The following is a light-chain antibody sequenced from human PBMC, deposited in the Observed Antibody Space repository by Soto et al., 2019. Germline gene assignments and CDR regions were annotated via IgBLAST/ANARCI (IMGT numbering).Light chain of an antibody. CDR2: DVN. CDR1: SSDVGFYNY. CDR3: SSYTSSSTVV. V-gene: IGLV2-14*01. J-gene: IGLJ2*01. Sequence: QSALTQPASVSGSPGQSITISCTGTSSDVGFYNYVSWYQQHPGKDPKLLIYDVNNRPSGVSNRFSGSKSGNTASLTISGLQAEDEADYYCSSYTSSSTVVFGGGTKLTVL.